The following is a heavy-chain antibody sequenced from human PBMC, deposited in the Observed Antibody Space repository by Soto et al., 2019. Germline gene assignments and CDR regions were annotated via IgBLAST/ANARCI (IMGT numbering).Heavy chain of an antibody. J-gene: IGHJ6*02. CDR2: ISSSSRTI. CDR1: GFTFSSYS. CDR3: TTYYYGMDV. V-gene: IGHV3-48*01. Sequence: GGSLRLSCAAAGFTFSSYSKNWVRQAPGKGLEWVSYISSSSRTIYCADSVKGRFTISRDNSKNTLYLQMNSLKTEDTAVYYCTTYYYGMDVWGQGTTVTVSS.